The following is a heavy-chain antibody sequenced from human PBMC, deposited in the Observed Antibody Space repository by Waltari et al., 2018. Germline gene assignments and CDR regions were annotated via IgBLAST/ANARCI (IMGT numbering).Heavy chain of an antibody. J-gene: IGHJ4*02. D-gene: IGHD2-21*02. CDR2: IIPIFGTA. Sequence: QVQLVQSGAEVKKPGSSVKVSCKASGGTFSSYAINWVRQAPGQGLEWMGGIIPIFGTANYAQKFQGRVTITADESTDTAYIELSSLRSEDTAVYYCSYCGGDCYLPTLDYWGQGTLVTVSS. CDR1: GGTFSSYA. CDR3: SYCGGDCYLPTLDY. V-gene: IGHV1-69*01.